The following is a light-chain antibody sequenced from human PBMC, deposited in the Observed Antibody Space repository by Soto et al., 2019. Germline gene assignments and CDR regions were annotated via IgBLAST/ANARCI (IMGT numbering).Light chain of an antibody. V-gene: IGLV1-47*01. CDR1: TSNIGTNY. CDR2: RNY. Sequence: QSVPTQPPSASGTPGQRVTISCSGSTSNIGTNYVYWYQQLPGTAPKLLVYRNYQRPSGVPDRFSGSKSGTSASLAISGLRSEDEAAHYCAAWDDSPSGVVFGGGTKLTVL. J-gene: IGLJ2*01. CDR3: AAWDDSPSGVV.